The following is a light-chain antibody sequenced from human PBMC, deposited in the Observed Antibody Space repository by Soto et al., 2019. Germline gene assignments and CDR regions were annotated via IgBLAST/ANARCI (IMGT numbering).Light chain of an antibody. CDR3: QQYYSTPIT. V-gene: IGKV4-1*01. Sequence: ILMTQSPDSLAVSLGGKSSVSCKSSQVVLYSSNNKNYLAWYQQKPGQPPKLLIYWASTRESGVPDRFSGSGSGTDFTLTISSLQAEDVAVYYCQQYYSTPITFGQGTRLEIK. J-gene: IGKJ5*01. CDR1: QVVLYSSNNKNY. CDR2: WAS.